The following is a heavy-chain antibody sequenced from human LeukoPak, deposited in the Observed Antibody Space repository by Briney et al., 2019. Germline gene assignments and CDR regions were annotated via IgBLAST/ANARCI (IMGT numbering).Heavy chain of an antibody. D-gene: IGHD6-19*01. CDR1: GFTVSSNY. CDR3: AKERTGGWPFDY. V-gene: IGHV3-53*01. CDR2: IYAGGST. Sequence: GGSLRLSCAASGFTVSSNYMSWVRQAPGKGLELVSVIYAGGSTYYADSVKGRLTISRDNSKNTLYLQMNSLRADDTAVYYCAKERTGGWPFDYWGQGTLVTVSS. J-gene: IGHJ4*02.